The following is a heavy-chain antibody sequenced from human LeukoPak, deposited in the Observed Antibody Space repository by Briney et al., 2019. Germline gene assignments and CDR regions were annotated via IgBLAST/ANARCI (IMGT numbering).Heavy chain of an antibody. D-gene: IGHD6-13*01. CDR3: VRGRRGSSWPVRFDY. Sequence: SETLSLTCAVYGGSFSGYYWSWIRQPPGKGLEWIGEINHSGSTNYNPSLKSRVTISVDTSKNQFSLKLSSVTAADTAVYYCVRGRRGSSWPVRFDYWGQGTLVTVSS. CDR2: INHSGST. CDR1: GGSFSGYY. V-gene: IGHV4-34*01. J-gene: IGHJ4*02.